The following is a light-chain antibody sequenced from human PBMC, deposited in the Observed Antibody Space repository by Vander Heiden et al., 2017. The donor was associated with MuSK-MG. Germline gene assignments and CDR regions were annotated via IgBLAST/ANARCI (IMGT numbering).Light chain of an antibody. CDR2: WAS. CDR1: QSVLYSSNNKNY. V-gene: IGKV4-1*01. CDR3: QQDSSTPST. J-gene: IGKJ2*01. Sequence: DIVMTQSPDSLALSLGERATINCKSSQSVLYSSNNKNYLAWYQQKPGQPPKLLIYWASTRESGVPDRFSGRGSGTDFTLTISSLQAEDVAVYYCQQDSSTPSTFGQGTKLXIK.